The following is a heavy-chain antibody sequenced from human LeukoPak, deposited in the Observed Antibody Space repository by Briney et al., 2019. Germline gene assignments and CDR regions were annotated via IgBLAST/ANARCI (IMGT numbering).Heavy chain of an antibody. D-gene: IGHD6-13*01. V-gene: IGHV1-69*05. CDR1: GGTFCSYA. CDR2: IIPIFGTA. J-gene: IGHJ2*01. CDR3: ARDRKWGSSWQKYCYFDL. Sequence: ASVKVSCKASGGTFCSYAISWVRQAPGQGLEWMGGIIPIFGTAKYAQKFQGRVTITTDESTSTAYMELSSLRSEDTAVYYSARDRKWGSSWQKYCYFDLWGRGTLVTVSS.